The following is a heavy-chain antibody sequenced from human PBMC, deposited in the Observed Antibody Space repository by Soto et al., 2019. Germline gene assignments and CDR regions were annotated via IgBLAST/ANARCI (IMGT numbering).Heavy chain of an antibody. J-gene: IGHJ6*02. CDR2: VIPVFGLA. D-gene: IGHD3-10*01. Sequence: ASVKVSCKSSGGTFSSYAISWARQAPGQGLEWMGGVIPVFGLATYAQKVQGRVTITADKSTNTAYMEVSSLRSEDTAVYYCARGKSYYGSGKGIYDYYSLDVWGQGTTVTV. V-gene: IGHV1-69*10. CDR1: GGTFSSYA. CDR3: ARGKSYYGSGKGIYDYYSLDV.